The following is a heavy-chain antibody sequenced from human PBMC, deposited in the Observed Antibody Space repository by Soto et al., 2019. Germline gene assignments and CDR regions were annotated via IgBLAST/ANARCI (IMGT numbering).Heavy chain of an antibody. CDR1: GFTFSSYA. J-gene: IGHJ6*02. V-gene: IGHV3-23*01. Sequence: HPWGSLRLSCAASGFTFSSYAMIWVRHSPCKGLEWVSAISGSGGSTYCADSVKGRFTISRDNSKNTLYLQMNSLRAEDTAVYYCAKATPTAYYDFWSGYFPQRDYYYYYGMDVWGQGTTVTVSS. D-gene: IGHD3-3*01. CDR2: ISGSGGST. CDR3: AKATPTAYYDFWSGYFPQRDYYYYYGMDV.